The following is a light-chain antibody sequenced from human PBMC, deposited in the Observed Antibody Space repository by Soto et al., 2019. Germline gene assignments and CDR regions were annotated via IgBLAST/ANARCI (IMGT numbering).Light chain of an antibody. CDR3: QQYNNWPPWT. CDR2: GAS. V-gene: IGKV3-15*01. Sequence: EIVMTQSPATLSVSPGERATLSCRASQSVSSNLAWYQQKPGQSPRLLIYGASTRTTGIPARFSGSGSGTEFTHTISSLQSEDFAVYYCQQYNNWPPWTFGQGTKAEIK. CDR1: QSVSSN. J-gene: IGKJ1*01.